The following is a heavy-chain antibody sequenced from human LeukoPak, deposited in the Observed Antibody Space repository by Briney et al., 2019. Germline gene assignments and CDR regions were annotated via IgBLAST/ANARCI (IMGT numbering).Heavy chain of an antibody. CDR2: IYYSGST. D-gene: IGHD3-22*01. CDR3: ARTRYYYDSSSFDY. J-gene: IGHJ4*02. CDR1: GDSISSYY. Sequence: SETLSLTCTVSGDSISSYYWSWIRQPPGKGLEWIGYIYYSGSTNYNPSLKSRVTISVDTSKNQFSLKLSSVTAADTAVYYCARTRYYYDSSSFDYWGQGTLVTVSS. V-gene: IGHV4-59*01.